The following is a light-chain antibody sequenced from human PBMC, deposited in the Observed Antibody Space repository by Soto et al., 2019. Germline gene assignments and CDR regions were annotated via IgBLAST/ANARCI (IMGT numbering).Light chain of an antibody. CDR1: SSDVGGYNY. J-gene: IGLJ3*02. V-gene: IGLV2-14*01. CDR3: SSYTSSSTLV. CDR2: EVS. Sequence: QPALTQPASVSGSPGQSITISCTGTSSDVGGYNYVSWYQQHPGKAPKLMIYEVSNRPSGVSNRFSGSKSGNTASQTISGLQAEDEADYYCSSYTSSSTLVFGGGTKLTVL.